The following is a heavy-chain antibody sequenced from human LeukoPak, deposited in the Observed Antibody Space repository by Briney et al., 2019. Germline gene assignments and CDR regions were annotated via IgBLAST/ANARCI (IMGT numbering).Heavy chain of an antibody. CDR3: AKAYGDYAGY. J-gene: IGHJ4*02. Sequence: GGSLRLSCAASGFTFSSYEMNWVRQAPGKGLEWVSYISSSGSTIYYADSVKGRFTISRDNSKNTLYLQMNSLRAEDTAVYYCAKAYGDYAGYWGQGTLVTVSS. V-gene: IGHV3-48*03. D-gene: IGHD4-17*01. CDR1: GFTFSSYE. CDR2: ISSSGSTI.